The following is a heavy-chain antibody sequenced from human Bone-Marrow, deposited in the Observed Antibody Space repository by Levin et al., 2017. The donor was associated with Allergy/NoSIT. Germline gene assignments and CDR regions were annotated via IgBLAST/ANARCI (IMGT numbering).Heavy chain of an antibody. CDR1: GFTFSDYY. V-gene: IGHV3-11*05. Sequence: GESLKISCAASGFTFSDYYMSWIRQAPGKGLEWVSYISSSSSYTNYADSVKGRFTISRDNAKNSLYLQMNSLRAEDTAVYYCARGADSPSYLYSSGSLDAFDIWGQGTMVTVSS. CDR2: ISSSSSYT. J-gene: IGHJ3*02. D-gene: IGHD3-22*01. CDR3: ARGADSPSYLYSSGSLDAFDI.